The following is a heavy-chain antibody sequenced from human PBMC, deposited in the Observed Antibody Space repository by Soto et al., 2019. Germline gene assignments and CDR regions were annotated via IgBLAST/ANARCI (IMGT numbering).Heavy chain of an antibody. V-gene: IGHV3-66*01. CDR2: IDIGGNT. Sequence: EVQVVESGGGLVQPGGSLRLSCAASGFSVTSNYMNWVRQAPGKGLEWVSIIDIGGNTYYADSVKDRFTISRDNSRNTLYLHMDSLRAEDTAVYYCARGRGSTGYLGREHYFDHWGQGTRVTVSP. CDR1: GFSVTSNY. J-gene: IGHJ4*02. D-gene: IGHD2-2*01. CDR3: ARGRGSTGYLGREHYFDH.